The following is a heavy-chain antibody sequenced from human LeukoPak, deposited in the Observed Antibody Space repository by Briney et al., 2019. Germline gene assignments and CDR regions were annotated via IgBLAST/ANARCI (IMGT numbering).Heavy chain of an antibody. CDR1: GFTFTKYW. J-gene: IGHJ4*02. CDR3: ARDLHPRLTGYFDY. Sequence: PGGSLRLSCAASGFTFTKYWMHWVRQAPGKGLEWVSVIYSGGSTYYADSVEGRFTVSRDNPKNTLYLEMKSLRADDTAVYYCARDLHPRLTGYFDYWGQGTVVTVSS. D-gene: IGHD3-16*01. CDR2: IYSGGST. V-gene: IGHV3-53*01.